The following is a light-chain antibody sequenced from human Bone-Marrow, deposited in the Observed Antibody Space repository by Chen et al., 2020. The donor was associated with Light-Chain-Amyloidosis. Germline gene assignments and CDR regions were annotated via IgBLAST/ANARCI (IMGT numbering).Light chain of an antibody. Sequence: SYVLTQPSPVSVARGQTATMSCGGNNIGATSVHWYQQTPGQAPLLVVYDDSDRPSGIPERLSGSNSGNTATLTISRVEAGDEADYYCQVWDRSSDRPVFGGGTKLTVL. CDR1: NIGATS. CDR3: QVWDRSSDRPV. V-gene: IGLV3-21*02. CDR2: DDS. J-gene: IGLJ3*02.